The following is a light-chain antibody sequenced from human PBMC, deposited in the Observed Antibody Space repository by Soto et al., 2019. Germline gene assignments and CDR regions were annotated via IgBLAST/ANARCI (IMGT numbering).Light chain of an antibody. CDR2: DVS. Sequence: QLVLTQPRSVSGSPGQSVTISCTGTSSNVGGYNFVSWYQQHPGTAPKLMIYDVSNRPSGVPARFSGSKSGNTASLTISGLQAEDEADYYCCSYAGRYTLLFGGGTKVTVL. CDR3: CSYAGRYTLL. J-gene: IGLJ3*02. CDR1: SSNVGGYNF. V-gene: IGLV2-11*01.